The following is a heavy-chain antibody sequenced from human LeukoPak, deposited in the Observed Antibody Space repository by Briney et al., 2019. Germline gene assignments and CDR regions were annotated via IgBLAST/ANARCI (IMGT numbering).Heavy chain of an antibody. CDR1: GFTFSSYW. V-gene: IGHV3-7*01. J-gene: IGHJ6*03. D-gene: IGHD3-9*01. CDR2: IKQDGSEK. Sequence: PGGSLRLSCAASGFTFSSYWMSWVRQAPGKGLEWVANIKQDGSEKYYVDSVKGRFTISRDNAKNSLYLQMNSLRAEDTAVYYCARGEFDILTGFRYYYYYYMDVWGKGTTVTISS. CDR3: ARGEFDILTGFRYYYYYYMDV.